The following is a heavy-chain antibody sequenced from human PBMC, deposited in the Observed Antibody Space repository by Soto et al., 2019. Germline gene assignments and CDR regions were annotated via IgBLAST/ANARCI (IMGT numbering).Heavy chain of an antibody. J-gene: IGHJ4*02. CDR3: AKDLLVTNLRFLEWLLGIDY. CDR1: GFTFSSYG. Sequence: QVQLVESGGGVVQPGRSLRLSCAASGFTFSSYGMHWVRQAPGKGLEWVAVISYDGSNKYYADSVKGRFTISRDNSKNTLYLQMNSLRAEDTAVYYCAKDLLVTNLRFLEWLLGIDYWGQGTLVTVSS. CDR2: ISYDGSNK. V-gene: IGHV3-30*18. D-gene: IGHD3-3*01.